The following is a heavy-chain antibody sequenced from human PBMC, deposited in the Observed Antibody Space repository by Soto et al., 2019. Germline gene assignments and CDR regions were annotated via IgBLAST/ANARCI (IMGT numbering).Heavy chain of an antibody. D-gene: IGHD3-3*01. V-gene: IGHV4-61*01. CDR2: IYYSGST. J-gene: IGHJ5*02. CDR3: ARTTLGVDNWFDP. CDR1: GGSVSSGSYY. Sequence: SETLSLTCTVSGGSVSSGSYYWSWIRQPPGKGLEWIGYIYYSGSTNYNPSLKSRVTISVDTSKNQFSLKLSSVTAADTAVYHCARTTLGVDNWFDPWGQGTLVTVSS.